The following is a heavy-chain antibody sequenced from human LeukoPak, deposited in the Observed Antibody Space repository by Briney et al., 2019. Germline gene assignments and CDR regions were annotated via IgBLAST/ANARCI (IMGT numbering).Heavy chain of an antibody. Sequence: GGSLRLSCAASGFTFTSYSMNWVRQAPGKGLEWVTTISGGGGSTYYADSVKGRFTISRDNSKNTLYLQVNSLRAEDTAVYYCAKGGKWDVTPFDYWGQGTLVTVSS. D-gene: IGHD1-26*01. CDR2: ISGGGGST. V-gene: IGHV3-23*01. J-gene: IGHJ4*02. CDR3: AKGGKWDVTPFDY. CDR1: GFTFTSYS.